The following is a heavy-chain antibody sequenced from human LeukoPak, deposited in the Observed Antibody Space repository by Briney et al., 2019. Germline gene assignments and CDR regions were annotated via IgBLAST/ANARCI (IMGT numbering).Heavy chain of an antibody. J-gene: IGHJ6*02. Sequence: GRSLRLSCGGSGFAFHNYAMHWVRRPPGKGLEWVSAINWNSDTKAYADSVKSRFTISRDRARNSLYLQMDSLRPEDTALYYCAKDAGGNGAYFYAMDVWGQGTSVTVSS. D-gene: IGHD4-23*01. CDR2: INWNSDTK. CDR3: AKDAGGNGAYFYAMDV. V-gene: IGHV3-9*01. CDR1: GFAFHNYA.